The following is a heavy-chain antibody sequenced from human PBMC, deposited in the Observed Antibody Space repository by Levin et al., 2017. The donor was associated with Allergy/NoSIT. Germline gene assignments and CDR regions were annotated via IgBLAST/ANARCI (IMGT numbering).Heavy chain of an antibody. CDR1: GFTFSSYA. D-gene: IGHD5-18*01. V-gene: IGHV3-30-3*01. Sequence: QAGGSLRLSCAASGFTFSSYAMHWVRQAPGKGLEWVAVISYDGSNKYYADSVKGRFTISRDNSKNTLYLQMNSLRAEDTAVYYCAREGRGYSYGYRMENDAFDIWGQGTMVTVSS. J-gene: IGHJ3*02. CDR3: AREGRGYSYGYRMENDAFDI. CDR2: ISYDGSNK.